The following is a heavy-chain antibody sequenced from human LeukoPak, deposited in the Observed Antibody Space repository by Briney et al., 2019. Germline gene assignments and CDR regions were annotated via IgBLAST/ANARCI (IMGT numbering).Heavy chain of an antibody. Sequence: SETLSLECSVYGGSFSDYFWSWIRQPPGKGLEWIGEIDDGGNTNYNPSLMSRVIVAMEKSKKQFSLVMRSVTAADTAIYYCARFSKITWGDWGDAFDVWGQGTTVIVSS. D-gene: IGHD2-21*02. CDR1: GGSFSDYF. CDR3: ARFSKITWGDWGDAFDV. CDR2: IDDGGNT. V-gene: IGHV4-34*01. J-gene: IGHJ3*01.